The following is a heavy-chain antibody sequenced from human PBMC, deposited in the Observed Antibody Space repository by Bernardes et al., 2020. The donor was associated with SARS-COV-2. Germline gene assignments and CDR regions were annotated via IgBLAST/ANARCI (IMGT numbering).Heavy chain of an antibody. D-gene: IGHD4-17*01. CDR1: DYTFTNYW. CDR2: IYPGDSDT. Sequence: GASLKISCKGSDYTFTNYWIGWVRQMPGKGLEWMGIIYPGDSDTRYSPSFQGRVTISADKSINTAYVQWSSLKASDTAMYYCARRRYGDFGVDVWGQGTTVTVSS. CDR3: ARRRYGDFGVDV. V-gene: IGHV5-51*01. J-gene: IGHJ6*02.